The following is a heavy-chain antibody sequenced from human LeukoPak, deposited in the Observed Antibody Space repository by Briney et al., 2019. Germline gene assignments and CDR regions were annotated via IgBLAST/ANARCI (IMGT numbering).Heavy chain of an antibody. CDR1: GGSISSYY. V-gene: IGHV4-4*07. J-gene: IGHJ2*01. CDR3: ARGIAVAGNWLWYFDL. D-gene: IGHD6-19*01. CDR2: IYTSGST. Sequence: SETLSLTCTVSGGSISSYYWSWIRQPAGKGLEWIGRIYTSGSTNYNPSLKSRVTMSVDTSKNQFSLKLGSVTAADTAVYYCARGIAVAGNWLWYFDLRGRGTLVTVSS.